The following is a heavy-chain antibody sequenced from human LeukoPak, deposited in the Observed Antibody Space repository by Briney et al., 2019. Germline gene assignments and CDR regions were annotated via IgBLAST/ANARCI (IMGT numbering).Heavy chain of an antibody. CDR1: GYCFTDYY. D-gene: IGHD2-21*01. Sequence: ASVKVSYKTSGYCFTDYYMHWVRQAPGQGLEWMGWINPNSGGTSSAQKFQARVTMTRDTSITTVYMEVSWLTSDDTAIYYCAREDRLEGGPYVIGLWGQGTLVTVSS. V-gene: IGHV1-2*02. CDR3: AREDRLEGGPYVIGL. CDR2: INPNSGGT. J-gene: IGHJ4*02.